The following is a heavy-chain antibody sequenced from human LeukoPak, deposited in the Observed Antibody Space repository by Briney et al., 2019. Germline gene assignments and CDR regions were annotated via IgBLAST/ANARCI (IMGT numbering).Heavy chain of an antibody. V-gene: IGHV4-34*01. J-gene: IGHJ6*03. CDR1: GGSFSGYY. CDR3: ASGRGNSGYYYDRNYYYYMDV. D-gene: IGHD3-22*01. CDR2: INHSGST. Sequence: SETLSLTCAVYGGSFSGYYWSWIRQPPGKGLEWIGEINHSGSTNYNPSLKSRVTISVDTSKNQFSLKLSSVTAADTAVYYCASGRGNSGYYYDRNYYYYMDVWGKGTTVTVSS.